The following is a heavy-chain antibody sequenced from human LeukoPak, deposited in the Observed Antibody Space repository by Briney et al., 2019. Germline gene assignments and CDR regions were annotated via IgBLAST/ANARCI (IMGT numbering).Heavy chain of an antibody. CDR1: GGSVTSTNW. CDR2: VHLDGRT. CDR3: AREGGFYRPLDY. V-gene: IGHV4-4*02. J-gene: IGHJ4*02. D-gene: IGHD3-3*01. Sequence: SETPSPTCDVSGGSVTSTNWWTLVRQPPGKGLEWIGEVHLDGRTNYNPSLKSRLIMSVDLPENHISLKLTSVTAADTAVYYCAREGGFYRPLDYSGQGTLVTVSS.